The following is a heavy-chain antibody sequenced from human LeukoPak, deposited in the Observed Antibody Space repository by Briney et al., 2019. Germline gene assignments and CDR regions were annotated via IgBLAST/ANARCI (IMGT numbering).Heavy chain of an antibody. V-gene: IGHV4-59*01. Sequence: SETLSLTCTVSGGSISSYYWSWIRQPPGKGLEWVVYIYYSGSTNYNPSLKSRVTISVDTSKNQFSLKLSSVTAADTAVYYCARAISGYEAFDYWGQGTLVTVSS. CDR1: GGSISSYY. J-gene: IGHJ4*02. CDR2: IYYSGST. D-gene: IGHD5-12*01. CDR3: ARAISGYEAFDY.